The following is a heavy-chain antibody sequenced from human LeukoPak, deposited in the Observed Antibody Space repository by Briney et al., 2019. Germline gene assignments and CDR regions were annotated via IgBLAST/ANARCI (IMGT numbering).Heavy chain of an antibody. D-gene: IGHD1-26*01. CDR1: GFTFSNFL. Sequence: GGSLRLSCAASGFTFSNFLMTWVRKAPGKGPEWVSAISGSGGDTYYADSVKGRFTISRDNSKNTLYLQVNSLRAEDTAVYYCAKKGATTGDFDYWGQGTLVTVSS. CDR2: ISGSGGDT. J-gene: IGHJ4*02. V-gene: IGHV3-23*01. CDR3: AKKGATTGDFDY.